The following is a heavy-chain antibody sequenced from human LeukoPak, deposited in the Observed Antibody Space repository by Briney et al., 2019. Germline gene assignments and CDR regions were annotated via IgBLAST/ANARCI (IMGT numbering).Heavy chain of an antibody. CDR1: GGSFSGYY. Sequence: SETLSLTCAVYGGSFSGYYWSWIRQPPGKGLEWIGEINHSGSTNYNPSLKSRVTISVDTSKNQFSLKLSSVTAADTAVYYCARGLWFGELDWFDPWGQGTLVTVSS. CDR2: INHSGST. D-gene: IGHD3-10*01. CDR3: ARGLWFGELDWFDP. J-gene: IGHJ5*02. V-gene: IGHV4-34*01.